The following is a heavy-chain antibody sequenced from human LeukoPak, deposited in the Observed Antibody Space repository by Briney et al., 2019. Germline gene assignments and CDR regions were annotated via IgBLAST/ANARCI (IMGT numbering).Heavy chain of an antibody. J-gene: IGHJ4*02. V-gene: IGHV3-7*01. D-gene: IGHD3-22*01. CDR3: ARKGGYSSGYYY. CDR1: GFTFSDYW. CDR2: IKQDGSEK. Sequence: AGGSLRLSCAASGFTFSDYWMTWVRQASGKGLEWVANIKQDGSEKDYVDSVKGRFTISRDNAKNSLYLQMDSLRVEDTAVYYCARKGGYSSGYYYWGQGTLVTVSS.